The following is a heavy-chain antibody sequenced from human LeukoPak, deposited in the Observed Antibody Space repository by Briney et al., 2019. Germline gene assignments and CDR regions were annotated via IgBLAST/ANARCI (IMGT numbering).Heavy chain of an antibody. V-gene: IGHV3-30*04. J-gene: IGHJ4*02. CDR2: ISYDGNNK. Sequence: PGGSLRLSCAVSGFTFSSYAMHRVRQAPGKGLEWVVLISYDGNNKYHADSVKGRFTISRDNSKNTLYLQMNSLRAEDTAVYYCARSYCSSGSCHVDYWGQGTLVTVSS. D-gene: IGHD2-15*01. CDR1: GFTFSSYA. CDR3: ARSYCSSGSCHVDY.